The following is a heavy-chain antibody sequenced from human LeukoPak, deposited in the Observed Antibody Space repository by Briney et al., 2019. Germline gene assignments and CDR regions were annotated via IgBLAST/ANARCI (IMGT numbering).Heavy chain of an antibody. CDR2: ISSSDVST. V-gene: IGHV3-23*01. D-gene: IGHD6-25*01. CDR3: AKDAFQQRNEGWFDP. CDR1: GFTFSSYA. J-gene: IGHJ5*02. Sequence: GGSLRLFCAASGFTFSSYAMNWVRQAPGKGLDWVSVISSSDVSTYYADSVKGRFTISRDNSKNTLCLQMNSLRAEDTAVYYCAKDAFQQRNEGWFDPWGQGTLVTVSS.